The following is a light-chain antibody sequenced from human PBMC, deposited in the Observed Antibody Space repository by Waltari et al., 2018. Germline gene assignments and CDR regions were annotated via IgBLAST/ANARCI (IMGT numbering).Light chain of an antibody. CDR1: QSISKY. CDR3: QKYGSIPAT. Sequence: DIMLTQSPGTLSLSPGERATLSCRASQSISKYLAWNQQKPGQAPRLLIYDASIRATGIPDRFSGSGYGTDFSLTISRLEPEDYAVYYCQKYGSIPATFGRGTKVEIK. J-gene: IGKJ1*01. V-gene: IGKV3-20*01. CDR2: DAS.